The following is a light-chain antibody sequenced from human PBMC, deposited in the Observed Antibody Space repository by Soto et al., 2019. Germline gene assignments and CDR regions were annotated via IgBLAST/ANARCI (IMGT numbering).Light chain of an antibody. CDR1: QYISNS. Sequence: DIQMTQSPSSLSASVGDRVTVTCRASQYISNSLNWYQQKPGKPPKLLIYAASSLQSGVPSRFSGSGSGTDFTLSINSLQPEDFATYYCQQSYSSLYTFGQGTKLEIK. CDR2: AAS. V-gene: IGKV1-39*01. J-gene: IGKJ2*01. CDR3: QQSYSSLYT.